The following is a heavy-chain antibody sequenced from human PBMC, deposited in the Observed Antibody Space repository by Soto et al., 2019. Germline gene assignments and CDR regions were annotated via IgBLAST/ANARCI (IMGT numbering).Heavy chain of an antibody. CDR3: ARPFCSSNSCHNWFDS. Sequence: ASVKVSCKASGYIFTGYYINWVRQAPGQGLEWMGWINPNSGDTSFLQKFQGRVSMTTDTSINTAYMERSRVTSDDTAVYYCARPFCSSNSCHNWFDSWGQGALVTVAS. CDR2: INPNSGDT. CDR1: GYIFTGYY. D-gene: IGHD2-2*01. V-gene: IGHV1-2*02. J-gene: IGHJ5*01.